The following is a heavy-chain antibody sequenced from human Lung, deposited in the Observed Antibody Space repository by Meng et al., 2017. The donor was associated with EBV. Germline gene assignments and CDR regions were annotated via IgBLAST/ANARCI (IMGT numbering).Heavy chain of an antibody. CDR1: GYAVKGDA. CDR3: ARTHYGADFGY. D-gene: IGHD3-16*01. CDR2: INNKSGNP. V-gene: IGHV7-4-1*02. Sequence: ELLLQQAYVLKTSTSSGKFSCMSSGYAVKGDAINWVRQAHGQGLVWMGWINNKSGNPTYAKGFTGRLVFSLDTSVSTAYLHISSLKADDTAVYYCARTHYGADFGYWGQGTLVTVSS. J-gene: IGHJ4*02.